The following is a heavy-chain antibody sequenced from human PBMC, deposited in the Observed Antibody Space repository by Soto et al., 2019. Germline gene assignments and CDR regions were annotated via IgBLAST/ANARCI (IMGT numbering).Heavy chain of an antibody. V-gene: IGHV1-18*01. Sequence: GASVKVSCKASGYTFSSFGFSWMRQAPGQGLEWMGWIYIDDTKFAQNFQGRVTMTTDTSTSTVYMELRSLRSDDTAVYYCARDRDWNLDYWGQGTPVTVSS. J-gene: IGHJ4*02. CDR3: ARDRDWNLDY. CDR2: IYIDDT. D-gene: IGHD1-1*01. CDR1: GYTFSSFG.